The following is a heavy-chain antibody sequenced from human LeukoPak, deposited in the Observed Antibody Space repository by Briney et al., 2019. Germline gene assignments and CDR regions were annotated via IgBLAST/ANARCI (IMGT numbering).Heavy chain of an antibody. D-gene: IGHD2-2*01. Sequence: PGRSLRLSCAASGFTFSSYGMHWVRQAPGKGLEWVAVISYDGSNKYYADSVKGRFTISRDNSKNTLYLQMNSLRAEDTAVYYCAKDYGVVVPAAWGANYYFDCWGQGTLVTVSS. CDR3: AKDYGVVVPAAWGANYYFDC. J-gene: IGHJ4*02. CDR1: GFTFSSYG. CDR2: ISYDGSNK. V-gene: IGHV3-30*18.